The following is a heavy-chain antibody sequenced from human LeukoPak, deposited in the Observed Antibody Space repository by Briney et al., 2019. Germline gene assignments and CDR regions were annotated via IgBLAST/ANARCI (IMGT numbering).Heavy chain of an antibody. CDR3: ARGQYYFDY. Sequence: EWVSYISSSGSTIYYADSVKGRFTNSRDNAKNSLYLQMNSLRAEDTAVYYCARGQYYFDYWGQGTLVTVSS. D-gene: IGHD5-24*01. J-gene: IGHJ4*02. V-gene: IGHV3-11*01. CDR2: ISSSGSTI.